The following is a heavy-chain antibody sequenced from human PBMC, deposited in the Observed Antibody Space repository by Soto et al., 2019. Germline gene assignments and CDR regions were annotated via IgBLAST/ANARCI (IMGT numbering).Heavy chain of an antibody. J-gene: IGHJ6*02. CDR2: AYYSGTT. Sequence: QVQLQELGPGLLKPSETLSLTCTVSGDSINAYYWNWIRQPPGKGLEWIGYAYYSGTTNYNPSLKSRVTISVDTSKNQFSLKLSSVTAADSGVYYCASRTGRNYYGMDVWGQGTTVIVSS. D-gene: IGHD7-27*01. CDR1: GDSINAYY. CDR3: ASRTGRNYYGMDV. V-gene: IGHV4-59*12.